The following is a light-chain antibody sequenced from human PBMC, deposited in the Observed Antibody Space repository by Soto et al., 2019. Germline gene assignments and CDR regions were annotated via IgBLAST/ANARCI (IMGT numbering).Light chain of an antibody. V-gene: IGKV4-1*01. CDR1: QSVLYSSNNKNY. Sequence: DIVMTQSPDSLAVSLGERATINCKSSQSVLYSSNNKNYLAWYQQKPGQPPKLLIYWASTRESGVPDRFSGSGSGTDFTLTISSLQAEDVAVYYCQHYSSPSWTFGQGTKVEIK. J-gene: IGKJ1*01. CDR2: WAS. CDR3: QHYSSPSWT.